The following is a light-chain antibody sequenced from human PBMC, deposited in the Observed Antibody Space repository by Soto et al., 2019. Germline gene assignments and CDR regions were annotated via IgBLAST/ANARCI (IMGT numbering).Light chain of an antibody. CDR3: SSFADNNTLL. Sequence: QSVLTQPPSASGSPGQSVTISCAGAGSDIAVYDFVSWYQQHPGKAPKLIIYEVTKRPSGVPDRFSGSKSGNTASLTVSRLQAEDESDYYCSSFADNNTLLFGGGTKLTVL. CDR1: GSDIAVYDF. J-gene: IGLJ2*01. V-gene: IGLV2-8*01. CDR2: EVT.